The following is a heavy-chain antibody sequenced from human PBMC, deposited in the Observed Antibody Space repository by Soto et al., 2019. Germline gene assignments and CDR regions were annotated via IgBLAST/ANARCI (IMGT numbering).Heavy chain of an antibody. D-gene: IGHD2-2*02. Sequence: VGSLRLSCAASGFTFSSYAMSWVRQAPGKGLEWVSAISGSGGSTYYADSVKGRFTISRDNSKNTLYLQMNSLRAEDTAVYYCAKEGYCSSTSCYTGYGMDVWGQGTTVTVSS. CDR1: GFTFSSYA. J-gene: IGHJ6*02. V-gene: IGHV3-23*01. CDR3: AKEGYCSSTSCYTGYGMDV. CDR2: ISGSGGST.